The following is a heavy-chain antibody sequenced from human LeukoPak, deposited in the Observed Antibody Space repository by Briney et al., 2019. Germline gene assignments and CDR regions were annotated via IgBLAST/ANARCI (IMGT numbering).Heavy chain of an antibody. CDR3: ARRNAMDV. Sequence: GGSLRLSCATSGFTFSNHAMHWVRQATGKGLEWVSAIGTAGDTFYPGSVKGRFTISRENAKNSLSLQMNSLRAEDTAVYYCARRNAMDVWGQGTTVIVFS. CDR1: GFTFSNHA. CDR2: IGTAGDT. J-gene: IGHJ6*02. V-gene: IGHV3-13*01.